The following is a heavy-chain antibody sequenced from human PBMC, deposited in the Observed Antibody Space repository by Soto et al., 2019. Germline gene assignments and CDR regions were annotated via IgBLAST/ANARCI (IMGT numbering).Heavy chain of an antibody. Sequence: PSETLSLTCTVSGGSISSDYWSWIRQPPGKGLEWIGYIYYSGSTNYNPSLKSRVTISVDTSKSQFSLKLSSVTAADTAMYYCARHRAPGTQDWFAFRAQGTLDTGSA. D-gene: IGHD6-13*01. CDR2: IYYSGST. V-gene: IGHV4-59*08. CDR1: GGSISSDY. J-gene: IGHJ5*01. CDR3: ARHRAPGTQDWFAF.